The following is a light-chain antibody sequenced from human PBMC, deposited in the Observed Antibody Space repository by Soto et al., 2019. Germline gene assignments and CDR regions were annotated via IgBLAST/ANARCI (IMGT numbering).Light chain of an antibody. V-gene: IGKV3-15*01. CDR2: GTS. Sequence: EIVMTQSPGTLSVSPGERATLSCRASQSVNSNLAWYQKRPGQAPRLLIYGTSTRATGIPARFSGSGSGTEFTLPISSLQSGDFAVYYCQQYNNWPPLYSFGQGTNLEIK. CDR3: QQYNNWPPLYS. CDR1: QSVNSN. J-gene: IGKJ2*01.